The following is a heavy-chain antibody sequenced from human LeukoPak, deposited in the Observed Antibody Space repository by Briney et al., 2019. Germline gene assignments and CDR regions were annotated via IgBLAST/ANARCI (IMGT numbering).Heavy chain of an antibody. CDR1: GYTFTSYG. V-gene: IGHV1-18*01. CDR3: ARGEGRDYYDSSGYYGY. J-gene: IGHJ4*02. CDR2: ISAYNGNT. Sequence: ASVKVSCKASGYTFTSYGISWVRQAPGQGLEWMGWISAYNGNTNYAQKLQGRVTMTTDTSTSTAYMELRSLRSDDTAVYYCARGEGRDYYDSSGYYGYWGQGTLVTVSS. D-gene: IGHD3-22*01.